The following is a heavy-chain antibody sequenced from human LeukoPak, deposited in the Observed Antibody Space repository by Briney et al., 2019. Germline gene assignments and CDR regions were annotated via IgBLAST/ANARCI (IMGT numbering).Heavy chain of an antibody. CDR2: ISYDGSNK. J-gene: IGHJ4*02. CDR1: GFTFGDYA. CDR3: AREHDYYGSGSYDY. V-gene: IGHV3-30-3*01. D-gene: IGHD3-10*01. Sequence: GGSLRLSCTASGFTFGDYAMSWFRQAPGKGLEWVAVISYDGSNKYYADSVKGRFTISRDNSKNTLYLQMNSLRAEDTAVYYCAREHDYYGSGSYDYWGQGTLVTVSS.